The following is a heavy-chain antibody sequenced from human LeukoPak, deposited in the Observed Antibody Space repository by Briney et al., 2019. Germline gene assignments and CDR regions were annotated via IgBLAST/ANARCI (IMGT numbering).Heavy chain of an antibody. V-gene: IGHV4-61*02. D-gene: IGHD1-26*01. CDR3: ARELSGSYFDY. Sequence: PSQTLSLTCTVSGGSISSGSYYWSWIRQPAGKGLEWIGRIYTSGSTNYNPSLKSRVTISVGTSKNQFSLKLSSVTAADTAVYYCARELSGSYFDYWGQGTLVTVSS. J-gene: IGHJ4*02. CDR2: IYTSGST. CDR1: GGSISSGSYY.